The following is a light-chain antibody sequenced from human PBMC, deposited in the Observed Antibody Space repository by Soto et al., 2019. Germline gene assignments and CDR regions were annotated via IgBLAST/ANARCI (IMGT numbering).Light chain of an antibody. V-gene: IGKV3-15*01. Sequence: EIVMTQSPATLSVSPGERATLSCRASQSVSSNLVWYQQKPGQAPRLLIYGASTRATGIPARFSGSGSGTEFTLTINSLQSEDFVVYYCQQYSSLPHTFGQGTKLEVK. CDR3: QQYSSLPHT. CDR1: QSVSSN. CDR2: GAS. J-gene: IGKJ2*01.